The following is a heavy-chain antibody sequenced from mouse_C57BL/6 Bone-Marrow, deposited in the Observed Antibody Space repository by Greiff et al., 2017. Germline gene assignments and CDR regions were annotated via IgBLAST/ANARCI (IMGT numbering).Heavy chain of an antibody. J-gene: IGHJ2*01. Sequence: EVKLVESGGGLVQPGGSLSLSCAASGFTFTDYYMSWVRQPPGKALEWLGFIRNKANGYTTEYSASVKGRFTISRDNSQSILYLQMNALRAEDSATYYCARLLPGYFDYWGQGTTLTVSS. CDR2: IRNKANGYTT. V-gene: IGHV7-3*01. D-gene: IGHD1-1*01. CDR1: GFTFTDYY. CDR3: ARLLPGYFDY.